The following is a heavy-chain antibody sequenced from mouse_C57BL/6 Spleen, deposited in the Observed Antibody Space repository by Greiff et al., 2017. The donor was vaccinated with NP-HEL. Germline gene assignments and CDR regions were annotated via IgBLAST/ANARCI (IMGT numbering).Heavy chain of an antibody. V-gene: IGHV1-72*01. Sequence: QVQLQQPGAELVKPGASVKLSCKASGYTFTSYWMHWVKQRPGRGLEWIGRIDPNSGGTKYNENVKSKATLTVDKPSSTAYMQLSSLTSEDSAVCYCARFSYDYDDPCAMDYWGQGTSVTVSS. J-gene: IGHJ4*01. CDR1: GYTFTSYW. D-gene: IGHD2-4*01. CDR2: IDPNSGGT. CDR3: ARFSYDYDDPCAMDY.